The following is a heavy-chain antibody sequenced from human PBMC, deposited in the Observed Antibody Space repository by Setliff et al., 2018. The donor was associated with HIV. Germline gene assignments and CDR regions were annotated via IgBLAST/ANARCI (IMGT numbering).Heavy chain of an antibody. J-gene: IGHJ6*03. D-gene: IGHD5-18*01. CDR2: TRSKAYGGTT. V-gene: IGHV3-49*04. CDR3: TRLRGYSFGLASYYYYYMDV. Sequence: GGSLRLSCTASRFTFGDYDMGWVRQAPGKGLEWVGSTRSKAYGGTTEYAASVRGRFTISRGDSKSIAFLLMNSLKTEDTAVYYCTRLRGYSFGLASYYYYYMDVWGKGTTVTVSS. CDR1: RFTFGDYD.